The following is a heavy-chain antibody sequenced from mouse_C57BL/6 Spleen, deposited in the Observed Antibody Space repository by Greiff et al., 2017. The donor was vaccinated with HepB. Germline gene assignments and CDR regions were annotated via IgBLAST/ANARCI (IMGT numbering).Heavy chain of an antibody. J-gene: IGHJ4*01. CDR2: IDPEDGDT. V-gene: IGHV14-1*01. Sequence: DVQLQESGAELVRPGASVKLSCTASGFNIKDYYMHWVKQRPEQGLEWIGRIDPEDGDTEYAPKFQGKATMTADTSSNTAYLQLSSLTSEDTAVYYCTFYGYDDYAMDYWGQGTSVTVSS. CDR3: TFYGYDDYAMDY. D-gene: IGHD2-2*01. CDR1: GFNIKDYY.